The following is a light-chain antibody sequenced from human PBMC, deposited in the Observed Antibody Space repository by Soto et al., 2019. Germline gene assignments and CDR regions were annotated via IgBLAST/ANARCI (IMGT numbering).Light chain of an antibody. V-gene: IGLV2-8*01. CDR2: EVT. J-gene: IGLJ2*01. CDR1: SSDVGGYNY. Sequence: ALTQPPSASGSPGQSVTISCTGTSSDVGGYNYVSWYQQHPGKAPKLMIYEVTKRPSGVPDRFSGSKSGNTASLTVSGLQAEDEADYYCSSYAGNNNVVFGGGTKLTVL. CDR3: SSYAGNNNVV.